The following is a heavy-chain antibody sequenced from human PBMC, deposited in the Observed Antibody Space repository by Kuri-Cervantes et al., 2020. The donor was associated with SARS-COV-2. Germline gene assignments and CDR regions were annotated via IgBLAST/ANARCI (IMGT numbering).Heavy chain of an antibody. CDR3: ARGGSYLGY. J-gene: IGHJ4*02. CDR2: ISSSSSTI. Sequence: GESLKISCAASGFTFSSYSMNWVRQAPGKGLEWVSYISSSSSTIYYADSVKGRFTISRDNAKNSLFLQLNSLRAEDTAVYYCARGGSYLGYWGQGTLVTVSS. CDR1: GFTFSSYS. V-gene: IGHV3-48*04. D-gene: IGHD1-26*01.